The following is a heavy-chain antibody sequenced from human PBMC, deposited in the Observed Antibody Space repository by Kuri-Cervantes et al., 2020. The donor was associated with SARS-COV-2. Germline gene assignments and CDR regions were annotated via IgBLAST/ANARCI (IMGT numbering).Heavy chain of an antibody. Sequence: GESLKISCAASGFTFSSYAMHGVRQAPGKGLEWVAVISYDGSSKYYADSVKGRFTISRDNSKNTLYLQMNSLRAEDTAVYYCARAGGGSYYGWFDPWGQGTLVTVSS. J-gene: IGHJ5*02. V-gene: IGHV3-30-3*01. CDR2: ISYDGSSK. CDR3: ARAGGGSYYGWFDP. D-gene: IGHD1-26*01. CDR1: GFTFSSYA.